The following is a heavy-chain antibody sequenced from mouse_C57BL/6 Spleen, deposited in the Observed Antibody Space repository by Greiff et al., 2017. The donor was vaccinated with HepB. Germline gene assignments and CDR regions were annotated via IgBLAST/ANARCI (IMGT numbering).Heavy chain of an antibody. Sequence: EVKLVESGGGLVKPGGSLKLSCAASGFTFSSYAMSWVRQTPEKRLEWVATISDGGSYTYYPDNVKGRFTISRDNAKNNLYLQMSHLKSEDTAMYYCARGCYGSSYVGYAMDYWGKGTSVTVSS. CDR1: GFTFSSYA. CDR2: ISDGGSYT. V-gene: IGHV5-4*03. D-gene: IGHD1-1*01. CDR3: ARGCYGSSYVGYAMDY. J-gene: IGHJ4*01.